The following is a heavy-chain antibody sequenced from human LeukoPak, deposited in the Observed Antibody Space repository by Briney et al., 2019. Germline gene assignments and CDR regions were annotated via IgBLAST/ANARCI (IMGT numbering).Heavy chain of an antibody. J-gene: IGHJ5*02. CDR2: IYYNGNT. V-gene: IGHV4-59*01. D-gene: IGHD6-19*01. CDR3: AREYSSGLSWFDP. Sequence: SETLSLTCTLSGGSINNYYWSWIRQPPGKGLEWIGYIYYNGNTNYNPSLKSRVTISVDTSKNQFSLKLSSVAAADTAVYFCAREYSSGLSWFDPWGQGTLVTVSS. CDR1: GGSINNYY.